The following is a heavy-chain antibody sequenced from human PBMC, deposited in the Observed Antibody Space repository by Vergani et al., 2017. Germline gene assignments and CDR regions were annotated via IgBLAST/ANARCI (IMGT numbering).Heavy chain of an antibody. CDR1: GFTFSSYA. J-gene: IGHJ5*02. Sequence: EVQLVESGGGLVKPGGSLRLSCAASGFTFSSYAMSWVRQAPGKGLEWVSAISGSGGSTYYADSVKGRFTISRDNSKNTLYLQMNSLRAEDTAVYYCAKDYYYGSGRYLSFNWCDPWGQGTLVTVSS. CDR3: AKDYYYGSGRYLSFNWCDP. V-gene: IGHV3-23*04. CDR2: ISGSGGST. D-gene: IGHD3-10*01.